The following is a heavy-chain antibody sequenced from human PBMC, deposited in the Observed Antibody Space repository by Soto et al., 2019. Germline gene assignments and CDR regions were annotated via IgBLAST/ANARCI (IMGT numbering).Heavy chain of an antibody. D-gene: IGHD2-2*01. J-gene: IGHJ6*02. CDR3: ARSQGSSTSLEIYYYYSYGMDV. CDR1: GGTFRSYA. CDR2: IIPITATA. V-gene: IGHV1-69*01. Sequence: QVQLVQSGAEVKKPGSSVKVSCKASGGTFRSYAISWVRQAPGQGLEWMGGIIPITATANYAQKFQGRVTITADESTRTASMQLSRLRSEDTAVYYCARSQGSSTSLEIYYYYSYGMDVWGQGTTVTVYS.